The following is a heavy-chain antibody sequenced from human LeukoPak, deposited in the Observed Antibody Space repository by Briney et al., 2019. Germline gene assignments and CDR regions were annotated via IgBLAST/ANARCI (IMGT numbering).Heavy chain of an antibody. CDR3: ATAGYCSSTSCYDYYYYMDV. D-gene: IGHD2-2*01. CDR1: GYSINSGYF. CDR2: IYHSGTT. J-gene: IGHJ6*03. Sequence: SETLSLTCTVSGYSINSGYFWGWIRQSPGKGLEWIASIYHSGTTYYNPSLKSRVTMSVDTSKNQFSLKLSSVTAADTAVYYCATAGYCSSTSCYDYYYYMDVWGKGTTVTVSS. V-gene: IGHV4-38-2*02.